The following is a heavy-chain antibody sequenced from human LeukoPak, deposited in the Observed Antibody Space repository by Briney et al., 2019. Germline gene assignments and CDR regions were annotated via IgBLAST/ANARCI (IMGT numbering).Heavy chain of an antibody. CDR1: GGSFSGYY. J-gene: IGHJ4*02. D-gene: IGHD4-23*01. Sequence: PSETLSLTCAVYGGSFSGYYWSWIRQPPGKGLEWIGEINHSGSTNYNPSLKSRVTISVDTSKNQFSLKLSSVTAADTAVYYCARAPLYSGTLDYWGQGTLVTVSS. CDR2: INHSGST. V-gene: IGHV4-34*01. CDR3: ARAPLYSGTLDY.